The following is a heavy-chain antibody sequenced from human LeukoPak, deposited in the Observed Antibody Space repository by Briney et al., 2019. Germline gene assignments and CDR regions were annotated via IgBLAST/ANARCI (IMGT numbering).Heavy chain of an antibody. CDR2: INPRSGST. CDR1: GYTFSSYD. V-gene: IGHV1-46*01. J-gene: IGHJ6*03. CDR3: KLVVDQQSYYMDV. D-gene: IGHD2-15*01. Sequence: ASVKVSCKASGYTFSSYDINWVRQAPGQGLEWMGIINPRSGSTSYAQKFQGRVTMTRDMSTSTVYMDLNSLRSEDTAVYYCKLVVDQQSYYMDVWGNGTTVTVSS.